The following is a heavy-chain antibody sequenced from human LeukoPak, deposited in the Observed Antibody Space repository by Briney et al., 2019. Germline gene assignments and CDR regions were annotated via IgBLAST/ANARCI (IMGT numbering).Heavy chain of an antibody. CDR1: GFTFSNYG. CDR2: ITGSGTT. J-gene: IGHJ4*02. CDR3: AKSLLLYYDILRCLFDY. Sequence: GGSLRLSCAASGFTFSNYGMNWVRQAPGKGLEWVSGITGSGTTYYADSVKGRFTISRDNSKNTLYLQMNSLRAEDTAVYYCAKSLLLYYDILRCLFDYWGQGTLVTVS. D-gene: IGHD3-9*01. V-gene: IGHV3-23*01.